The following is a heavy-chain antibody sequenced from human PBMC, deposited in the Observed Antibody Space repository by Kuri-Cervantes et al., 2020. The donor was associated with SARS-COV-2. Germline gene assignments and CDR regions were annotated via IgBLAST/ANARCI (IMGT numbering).Heavy chain of an antibody. CDR3: AKDIKSQLPHDAFDI. J-gene: IGHJ3*02. V-gene: IGHV4-34*01. CDR1: GGSFSGYY. Sequence: GSLRLSCAVYGGSFSGYYWSWIRQPPGKGLEWIGEINHSGSTNYNPSLKSRVTISVDTSKNQFSLKLSSVTAADTAVYYCAKDIKSQLPHDAFDIWGQGTMVTVSS. D-gene: IGHD2-2*01. CDR2: INHSGST.